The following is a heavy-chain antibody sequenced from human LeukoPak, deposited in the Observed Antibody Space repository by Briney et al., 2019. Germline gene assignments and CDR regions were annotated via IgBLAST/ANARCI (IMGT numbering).Heavy chain of an antibody. Sequence: QSGGSLRLSCAASGFTFTSYSMNWVRQAPGKGLEWVSTISGGGGSTYYADSVKGRFTISRDNSKNTLYLQMNSLRAEDTAVYYCARDKERSGYYYYYYGMDVWGQGTTVTVSS. CDR1: GFTFTSYS. D-gene: IGHD3-3*01. CDR3: ARDKERSGYYYYYYGMDV. V-gene: IGHV3-23*01. CDR2: ISGGGGST. J-gene: IGHJ6*02.